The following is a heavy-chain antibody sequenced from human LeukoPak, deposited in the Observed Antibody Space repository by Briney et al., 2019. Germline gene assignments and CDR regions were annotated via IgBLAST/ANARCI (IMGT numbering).Heavy chain of an antibody. D-gene: IGHD2-2*01. V-gene: IGHV4-38-2*02. CDR3: ARHLGHLSSMSWVDS. J-gene: IGHJ4*02. CDR2: IYHGGTT. CDR1: GYSISSGYS. Sequence: SETLSLTCTVSGYSISSGYSWGWIWQPPGEGLEWIASIYHGGTTYYNSSLKSRVTISVDTSKNQFSLKLRSVTAADTAVYYCARHLGHLSSMSWVDSWGQGTLVTVSS.